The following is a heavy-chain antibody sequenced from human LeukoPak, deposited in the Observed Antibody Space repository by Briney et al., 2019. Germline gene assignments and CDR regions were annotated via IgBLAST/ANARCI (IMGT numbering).Heavy chain of an antibody. D-gene: IGHD6-19*01. V-gene: IGHV3-74*01. CDR1: GFTFSSYW. J-gene: IGHJ5*02. CDR3: VREAVAAPYNWFDP. CDR2: INSDGGIT. Sequence: GGSLRLSCAASGFTFSSYWMHWVRQAPGKGLVWVSRINSDGGITTYADSVKGRFTISRDNAKNTLYLQMNSLRVEDTAVYYCVREAVAAPYNWFDPWGQGTLVTVSS.